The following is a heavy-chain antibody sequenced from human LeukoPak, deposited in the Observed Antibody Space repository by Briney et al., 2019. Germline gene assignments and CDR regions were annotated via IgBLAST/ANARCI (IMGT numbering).Heavy chain of an antibody. CDR3: ASALSGSGYFDY. V-gene: IGHV1-8*03. Sequence: GASVKVSCKASGYTFTSYDINWVRQATGQGLEWMGWMNPNSGNTGYAQKFQGRVTITRNSSISTAYMELSSLRSEDTAVYYCASALSGSGYFDYWGQGTLVTVSS. J-gene: IGHJ4*02. D-gene: IGHD1-26*01. CDR2: MNPNSGNT. CDR1: GYTFTSYD.